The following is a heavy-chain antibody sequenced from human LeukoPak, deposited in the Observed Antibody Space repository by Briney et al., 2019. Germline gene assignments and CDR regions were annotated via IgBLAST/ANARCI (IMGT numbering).Heavy chain of an antibody. J-gene: IGHJ3*02. Sequence: PGGSLRLSCAASGFTFSSYSMNWVRQAPGKGLEWVSSISSSSSYIYYADSVKGRFTTSRDNAKNSLYLQMNSQRAEDTAVYYCARDNEIRYFDWLLFPAAFDIWGQGTMVTVSS. CDR3: ARDNEIRYFDWLLFPAAFDI. CDR2: ISSSSSYI. V-gene: IGHV3-21*01. D-gene: IGHD3-9*01. CDR1: GFTFSSYS.